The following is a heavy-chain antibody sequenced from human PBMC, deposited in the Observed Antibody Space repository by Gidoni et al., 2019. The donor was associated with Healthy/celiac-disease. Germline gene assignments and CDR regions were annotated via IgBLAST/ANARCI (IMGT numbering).Heavy chain of an antibody. D-gene: IGHD3-22*01. J-gene: IGHJ3*02. CDR3: AGTWGGDSSGYPDAFDI. CDR1: GFTFSSYE. Sequence: EVQLVESGGGLVQPGGSLRLSCAASGFTFSSYEMNWVRQAPGKGLEWVSYISSSGSTIYYADSVKGRFTISRDNAKNSLYLQMNSLRAEDTAVYYCAGTWGGDSSGYPDAFDIWGQGTMVTVSS. CDR2: ISSSGSTI. V-gene: IGHV3-48*03.